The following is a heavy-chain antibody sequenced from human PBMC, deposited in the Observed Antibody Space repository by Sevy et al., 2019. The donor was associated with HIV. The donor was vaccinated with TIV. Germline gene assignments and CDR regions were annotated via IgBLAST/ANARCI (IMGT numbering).Heavy chain of an antibody. CDR3: TTSPITMVRGVTHY. CDR2: IKSKTDGGTT. V-gene: IGHV3-15*01. J-gene: IGHJ4*02. CDR1: GFTFSNAW. D-gene: IGHD3-10*01. Sequence: GESLKISCAASGFTFSNAWMSWVRQAPGKGLEWVGRIKSKTDGGTTDYAAPVKGRFTISRDDSKNTLYLQMNSLKTEDTAVYYCTTSPITMVRGVTHYWGQGTLVTISS.